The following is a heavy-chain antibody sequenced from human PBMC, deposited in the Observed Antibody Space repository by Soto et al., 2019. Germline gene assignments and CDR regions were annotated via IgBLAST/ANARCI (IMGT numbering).Heavy chain of an antibody. CDR1: XYSVTSYW. Sequence: LNISCKGSXYSVTSYWIGWVRQMPGKGLEWMGIIYPGDSDTRYSPSLQGQVTISADNFISTAYLQWSSLKASDTARYYCTXXXAAGXSYYGMDVWXXGPTVTAPQ. J-gene: IGHJ6*04. CDR2: IYPGDSDT. D-gene: IGHD6-13*01. V-gene: IGHV5-51*01. CDR3: TXXXAAGXSYYGMDV.